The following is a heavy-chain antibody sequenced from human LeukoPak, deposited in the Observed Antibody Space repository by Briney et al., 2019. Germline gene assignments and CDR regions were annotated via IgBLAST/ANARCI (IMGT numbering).Heavy chain of an antibody. V-gene: IGHV3-21*01. CDR3: ARDVAARQGYYYYYMDV. Sequence: PGGSLRLSCAASGFTFSSYSMNWVRQAPGKGLEWVSSISSSSSYIYYADSVKGRFTISRDNAKNSLYLQMNSLRAEDTAVYYCARDVAARQGYYYYYMDVWGKGTTVTVSS. J-gene: IGHJ6*03. CDR1: GFTFSSYS. CDR2: ISSSSSYI. D-gene: IGHD6-6*01.